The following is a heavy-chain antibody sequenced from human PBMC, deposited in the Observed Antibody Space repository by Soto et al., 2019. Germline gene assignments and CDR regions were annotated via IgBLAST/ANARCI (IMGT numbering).Heavy chain of an antibody. D-gene: IGHD6-19*01. CDR2: IYYSGST. V-gene: IGHV4-59*02. Sequence: PSETLSPTRYFSDGSGSRYYWSWIWQHRGKGLEWIGYIYYSGSTNYNPSLKSRVTISVDTSKNQFSLKLSSVTAADTAVYYCARDGPYTGVGWWVDPWGQGTLVTVSS. CDR1: DGSGSRYY. J-gene: IGHJ5*02. CDR3: ARDGPYTGVGWWVDP.